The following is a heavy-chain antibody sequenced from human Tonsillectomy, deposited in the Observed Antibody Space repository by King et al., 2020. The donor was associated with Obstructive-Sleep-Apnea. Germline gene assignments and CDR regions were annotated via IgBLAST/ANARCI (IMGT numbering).Heavy chain of an antibody. D-gene: IGHD3-9*01. CDR1: GFTFSSYD. Sequence: VQLVESGGGLVQPGGSLRLSCAASGFTFSSYDMHWVRQATGKGLEWVSAIGTAGDTYYPGSVKGRFTISRENAKNSLYLQMNSLRAGDTAVYYCARGLPRDILTGSPLLYYYGMDVWGQGTTVTVSS. J-gene: IGHJ6*02. CDR3: ARGLPRDILTGSPLLYYYGMDV. V-gene: IGHV3-13*01. CDR2: IGTAGDT.